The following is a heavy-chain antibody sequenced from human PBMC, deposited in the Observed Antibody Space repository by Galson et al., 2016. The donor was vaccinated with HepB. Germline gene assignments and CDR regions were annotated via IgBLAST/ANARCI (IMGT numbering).Heavy chain of an antibody. CDR2: IHSSGTS. V-gene: IGHV4-39*01. D-gene: IGHD3-10*01. J-gene: IGHJ6*03. CDR1: GDSISNVGRH. CDR3: ARHELWNFYYYMHV. Sequence: SETLSLTCSVSGDSISNVGRHWGWFRQSPVMGLEYIGSIHSSGTSYYNPSLASRVTVSADMSRNQFFLSLTSVIAADTAIYYCARHELWNFYYYMHVWGKGTTVTVSS.